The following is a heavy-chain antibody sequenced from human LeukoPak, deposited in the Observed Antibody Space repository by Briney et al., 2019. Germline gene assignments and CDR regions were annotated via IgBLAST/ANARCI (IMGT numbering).Heavy chain of an antibody. CDR1: GDSVSSNDAV. CDR2: TYYRSKRSRWYN. Sequence: SQTLSLTCVISGDSVSSNDAVWNWIRQSPSRGLEWLGRTYYRSKRSRWYNDLAVSVKSRITINADAFKNQFSLQLHSVTPEDTAAYYCATDRGWRTSGYYLYYFEYWGQGALVTYSS. V-gene: IGHV6-1*01. D-gene: IGHD3-3*01. CDR3: ATDRGWRTSGYYLYYFEY. J-gene: IGHJ4*02.